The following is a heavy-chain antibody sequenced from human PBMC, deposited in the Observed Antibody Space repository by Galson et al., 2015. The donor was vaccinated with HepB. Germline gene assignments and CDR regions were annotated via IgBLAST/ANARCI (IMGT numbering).Heavy chain of an antibody. CDR3: AQDLTYYYGSGSYFVGMDV. D-gene: IGHD3-10*01. J-gene: IGHJ6*02. CDR2: ISWNSDFK. CDR1: GFTLEDYA. Sequence: SLRLSCAASGFTLEDYAMHWVRHVPGKGLEWVSGISWNSDFKGYADSVRGRFTISRDNAKYSLYLQMNSLRAEDTALYYCAQDLTYYYGSGSYFVGMDVWGQGTTVTVSS. V-gene: IGHV3-9*01.